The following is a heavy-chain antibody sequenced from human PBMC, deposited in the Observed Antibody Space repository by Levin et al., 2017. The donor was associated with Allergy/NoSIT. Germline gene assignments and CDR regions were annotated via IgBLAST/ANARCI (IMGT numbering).Heavy chain of an antibody. Sequence: GGSLRLSCAASGFTFSSYSMNWVRQAPGKGLEWVSYISSSSSTIYYADSVKGRFTISRDNAKNSLYLQMNSLRAEDTAVYYCARNYYGSGSYYADAFDIWGQGTMVTVSS. CDR1: GFTFSSYS. CDR3: ARNYYGSGSYYADAFDI. J-gene: IGHJ3*02. CDR2: ISSSSSTI. D-gene: IGHD3-10*01. V-gene: IGHV3-48*01.